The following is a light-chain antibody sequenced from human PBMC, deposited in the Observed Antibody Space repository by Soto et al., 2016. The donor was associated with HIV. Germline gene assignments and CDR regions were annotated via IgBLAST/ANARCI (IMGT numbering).Light chain of an antibody. V-gene: IGKV1-12*01. CDR1: QDIINW. CDR3: LQHNGFPRS. Sequence: DIQMTQSPSSVSASVGDRVTITCRASQDIINWLVWYQQKPGKAPKLLIYTASTLHSGAPSRFIGRGYGTEFTLTISSLQPEDFGTYYCLQHNGFPRSFGQGTRVEI. J-gene: IGKJ1*01. CDR2: TAS.